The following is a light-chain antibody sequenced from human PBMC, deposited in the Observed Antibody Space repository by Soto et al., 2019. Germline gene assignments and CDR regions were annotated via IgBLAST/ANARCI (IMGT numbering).Light chain of an antibody. CDR3: QHYNNWPPWT. V-gene: IGKV3-15*01. J-gene: IGKJ1*01. CDR2: GAS. CDR1: QRISSN. Sequence: EVVMTQSPATLSVSPGERASLSRRASQRISSNLAWYQQRPGQAPRLLIYGASTRAPGIPARFSGSGSETEFTLTISSLQSEDFAVYYCQHYNNWPPWTFGQGTKVDIK.